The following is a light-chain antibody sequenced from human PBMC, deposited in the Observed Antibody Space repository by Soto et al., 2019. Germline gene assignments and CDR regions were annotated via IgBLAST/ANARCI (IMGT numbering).Light chain of an antibody. Sequence: QSVLTQPPSASATPGQRVTISCSGSTSNIGSNTVNWYQQLPGTAPKLLIYRNNQRPSGVPDRFSGSKSGTSASLAISGLRSEDEADYYCAAWDDSLSGYVVFGGGTKLTVL. CDR2: RNN. V-gene: IGLV1-47*01. CDR3: AAWDDSLSGYVV. J-gene: IGLJ2*01. CDR1: TSNIGSNT.